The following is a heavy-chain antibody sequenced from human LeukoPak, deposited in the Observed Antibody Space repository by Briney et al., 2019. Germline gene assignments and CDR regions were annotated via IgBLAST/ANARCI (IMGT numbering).Heavy chain of an antibody. CDR3: ARMTTGKFEY. J-gene: IGHJ4*02. CDR2: INGANGNI. V-gene: IGHV1-3*01. CDR1: GYTFTSYG. Sequence: ASVKVSCKASGYTFTSYGISWVRQAPGQRFEWMGWINGANGNIRYSQKFQGRVTLTRDTAANTAYMELSSLRSEDTAVYYCARMTTGKFEYWGQGTLVTVSP. D-gene: IGHD3-10*01.